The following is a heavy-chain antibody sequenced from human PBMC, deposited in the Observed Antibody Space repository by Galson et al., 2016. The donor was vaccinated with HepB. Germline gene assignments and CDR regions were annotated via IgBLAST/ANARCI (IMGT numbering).Heavy chain of an antibody. D-gene: IGHD6-19*01. Sequence: SLRLSCAASGFTFSDYGIHWVRQAPGKGLEWVAVLSFDGINKYYADSVKGRFTISRDNSKNTLYLQMNSLRAEDTAVYYCARVPSSGWFDYWSQGTLVTVSS. CDR2: LSFDGINK. J-gene: IGHJ4*02. V-gene: IGHV3-30*03. CDR1: GFTFSDYG. CDR3: ARVPSSGWFDY.